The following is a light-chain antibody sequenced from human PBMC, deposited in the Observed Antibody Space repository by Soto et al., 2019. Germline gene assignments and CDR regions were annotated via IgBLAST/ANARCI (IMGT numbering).Light chain of an antibody. CDR3: SSYTDSSTLVV. CDR1: SSDVGGYNY. CDR2: EVT. V-gene: IGLV2-14*01. Sequence: QSVLTQPASVSGSPGQSITISCTGTSSDVGGYNYVSWYQQHPGKAPKLLIYEVTNRPSGVSNRFSGSKSGNTASLTISGLQAEDETDYYCSSYTDSSTLVVFGGGTKLTVL. J-gene: IGLJ2*01.